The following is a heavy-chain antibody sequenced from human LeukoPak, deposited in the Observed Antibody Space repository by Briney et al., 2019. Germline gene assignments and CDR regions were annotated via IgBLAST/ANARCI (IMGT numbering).Heavy chain of an antibody. J-gene: IGHJ5*02. CDR3: ASRPYSSSWYELDWFDP. CDR2: IYYSGST. D-gene: IGHD6-13*01. V-gene: IGHV4-39*01. Sequence: SETLSLTWTVSGGSISSSSYYWGWIRQPPGKGLEWIGSIYYSGSTYYNPSLKSRVTISVDTSKNQFSLKLSSVTAADTAVYYCASRPYSSSWYELDWFDPWGQGTLVTVSS. CDR1: GGSISSSSYY.